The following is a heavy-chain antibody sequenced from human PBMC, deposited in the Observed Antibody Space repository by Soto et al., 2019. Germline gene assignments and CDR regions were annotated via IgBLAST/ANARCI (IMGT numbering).Heavy chain of an antibody. CDR3: ASSRCGSSTSCYIGGMDV. CDR2: IIPIFGTA. V-gene: IGHV1-69*13. Sequence: SVKVSCKASGGTFSSYASSWVRQAPGQGLEWMGGIIPIFGTANYAQKFQGRVTITADESTSTAYMELSSLRSEDTAVYYCASSRCGSSTSCYIGGMDVWGQRTTVTVCS. D-gene: IGHD2-2*02. J-gene: IGHJ6*02. CDR1: GGTFSSYA.